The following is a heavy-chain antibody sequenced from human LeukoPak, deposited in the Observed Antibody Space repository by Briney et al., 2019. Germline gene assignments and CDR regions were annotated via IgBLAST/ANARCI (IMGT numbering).Heavy chain of an antibody. V-gene: IGHV1-18*01. CDR1: GYTFTSNG. J-gene: IGHJ4*02. D-gene: IGHD3-9*01. Sequence: ASVKVSCKVSGYTFTSNGISWVRQAPGQGLEWMGWISAYDGNTNSAQKLQGRLTMTTDTSTSTAYTELRSLRSDDTAVYYCARSFARDYDILTGYYIGDYWGQGTLITVSS. CDR3: ARSFARDYDILTGYYIGDY. CDR2: ISAYDGNT.